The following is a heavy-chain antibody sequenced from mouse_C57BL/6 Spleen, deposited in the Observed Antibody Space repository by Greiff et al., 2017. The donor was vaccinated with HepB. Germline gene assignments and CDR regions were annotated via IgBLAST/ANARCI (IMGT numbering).Heavy chain of an antibody. V-gene: IGHV5-17*01. CDR1: GFTFSDYG. Sequence: EVQVVESGGGLVKPGGSLKLSCAASGFTFSDYGMHWVRQAPEKGLEWVAYISSGSSPIYYADTVKGRFTISRDNAKNTLFLQMTSLRSEDTAMYYCARGRYYYGSSPYWYFDVWGTGTTVTVSS. CDR2: ISSGSSPI. CDR3: ARGRYYYGSSPYWYFDV. J-gene: IGHJ1*03. D-gene: IGHD1-1*01.